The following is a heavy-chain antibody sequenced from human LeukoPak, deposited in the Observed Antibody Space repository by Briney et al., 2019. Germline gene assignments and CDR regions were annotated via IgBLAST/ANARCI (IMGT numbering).Heavy chain of an antibody. CDR2: ISSSSTI. CDR3: ARDRHQLLYRSGYYGMDV. Sequence: PGGSLRLSCTASGGFTFSNVWMNWVRQAPGKGLEWVPYISSSSTIYYADSVKGRLTISRDNAKNSLYLQMNSLRDEDTAVYYCARDRHQLLYRSGYYGMDVWGQGTTVTVSS. V-gene: IGHV3-69-1*01. D-gene: IGHD2-2*02. J-gene: IGHJ6*02. CDR1: GGFTFSNVW.